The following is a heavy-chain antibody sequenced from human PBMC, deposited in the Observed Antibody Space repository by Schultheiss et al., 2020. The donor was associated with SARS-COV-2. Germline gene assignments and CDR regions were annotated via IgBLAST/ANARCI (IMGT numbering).Heavy chain of an antibody. CDR3: AGYHQLLIRGLYYYYCGMDV. D-gene: IGHD2-2*01. Sequence: ASVKVSCKASGYRVTNYDISWVRQAPGQGLEWMGWISAYNGNTNYTQKFQGRVTMTTDTSTSTAYMELRSLRSEDTAVYYCAGYHQLLIRGLYYYYCGMDVWGQGTTVTVSS. CDR1: GYRVTNYD. CDR2: ISAYNGNT. V-gene: IGHV1-18*01. J-gene: IGHJ6*02.